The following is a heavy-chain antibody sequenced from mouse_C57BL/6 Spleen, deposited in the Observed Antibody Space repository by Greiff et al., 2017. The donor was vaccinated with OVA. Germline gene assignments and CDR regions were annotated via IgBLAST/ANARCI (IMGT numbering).Heavy chain of an antibody. CDR2: IYPRSGNT. J-gene: IGHJ2*01. Sequence: LARPGASVKLSCKASGYTFTSYGISWVKQRTGQGLEWIGEIYPRSGNTYYNEKFKGKATLTADKSSSTAYMELRSLTSEDSAVYFCARGGNDGYYFDYWGQGTTLTVSS. D-gene: IGHD2-3*01. CDR1: GYTFTSYG. CDR3: ARGGNDGYYFDY. V-gene: IGHV1-81*01.